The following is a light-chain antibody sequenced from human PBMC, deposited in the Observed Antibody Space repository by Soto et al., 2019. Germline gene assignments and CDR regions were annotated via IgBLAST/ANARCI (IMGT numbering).Light chain of an antibody. CDR2: DAS. Sequence: DIPMTQSPSSLSASVGDRVAITCQASQDISNFLNWYQQKPGKAPKLLTYDASDLETGVPSRFSGSESGTDFTFTISNLQPEDFATYYCQQYDSLPFTFGPGTKVDF. J-gene: IGKJ3*01. CDR1: QDISNF. V-gene: IGKV1-33*01. CDR3: QQYDSLPFT.